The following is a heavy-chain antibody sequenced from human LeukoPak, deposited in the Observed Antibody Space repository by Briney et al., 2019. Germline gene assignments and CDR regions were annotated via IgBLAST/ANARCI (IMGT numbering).Heavy chain of an antibody. CDR3: AGERYSSSPRFDY. D-gene: IGHD6-13*01. Sequence: PSETLSLTCTVSGDSISSSNYYWAWIRQPPGKGLGWIASIYYTGDIYYNPSLKSRVTLSVDTSETQVSLKLSSVTAADTAVYYCAGERYSSSPRFDYWGQGTPVTVSS. V-gene: IGHV4-39*07. CDR1: GDSISSSNYY. J-gene: IGHJ4*02. CDR2: IYYTGDI.